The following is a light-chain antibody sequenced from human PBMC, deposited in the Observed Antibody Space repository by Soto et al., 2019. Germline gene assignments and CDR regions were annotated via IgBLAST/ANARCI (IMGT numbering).Light chain of an antibody. Sequence: EIVLTQSPATLSLSQGERATLSCGASQSVSSSYLAWYQQKPGLAPRLLMYDASSRATGIPDRFSGSGSGTDFTLTISRLEPEDVAVYYCQQYGSSPYTFGQGTKLEIK. CDR3: QQYGSSPYT. J-gene: IGKJ2*01. V-gene: IGKV3D-20*01. CDR2: DAS. CDR1: QSVSSSY.